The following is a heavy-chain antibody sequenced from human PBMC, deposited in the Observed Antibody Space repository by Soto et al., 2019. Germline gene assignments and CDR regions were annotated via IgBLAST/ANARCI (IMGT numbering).Heavy chain of an antibody. D-gene: IGHD3-10*01. V-gene: IGHV5-51*01. CDR1: GYSFTFYL. CDR3: ARQDGSGTYYFDS. CDR2: IYPRDSDT. J-gene: IGHJ4*02. Sequence: DVQLVQSGAEVKKPGESLKISCKASGYSFTFYLIAWGRQLPGKGLEWMGIIYPRDSDTRYSPSFQGQVSISTDKSIRPAYLQWSSLKASDTAMYYCARQDGSGTYYFDSWGQGTLVTVSS.